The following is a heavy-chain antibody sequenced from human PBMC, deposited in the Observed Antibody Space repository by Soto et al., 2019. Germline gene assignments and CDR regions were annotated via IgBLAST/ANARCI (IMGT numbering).Heavy chain of an antibody. V-gene: IGHV3-11*01. D-gene: IGHD1-1*01. CDR2: ISSSGNTI. Sequence: GGSLRLSCAASGFTFSDYYMSWIRQTPGKGLESVSYISSSGNTIYYADSVKGRFTISRDKSKNQFSLKLNSVTAADTALYYCARTSTSGTRFDYWGQGSLVTVSS. CDR3: ARTSTSGTRFDY. J-gene: IGHJ4*02. CDR1: GFTFSDYY.